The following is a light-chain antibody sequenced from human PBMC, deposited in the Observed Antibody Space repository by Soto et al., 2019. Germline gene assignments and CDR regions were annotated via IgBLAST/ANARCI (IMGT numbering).Light chain of an antibody. Sequence: EIVLTQSPATLSLSPGERATLSCRARQSVSNYLAWYQQKPGQAPRLLIYDASNRATGIPARFSGSGSGTDFTLTISSLEPEDFTVYYCQQRSNWPRLTFGGGTKVEIK. CDR1: QSVSNY. V-gene: IGKV3-11*01. CDR2: DAS. J-gene: IGKJ4*01. CDR3: QQRSNWPRLT.